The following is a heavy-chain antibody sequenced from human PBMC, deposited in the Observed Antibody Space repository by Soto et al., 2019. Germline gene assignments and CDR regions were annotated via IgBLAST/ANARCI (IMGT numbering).Heavy chain of an antibody. D-gene: IGHD2-15*01. J-gene: IGHJ6*03. V-gene: IGHV3-23*01. Sequence: EVQLLEAGGGLVQPGGSLRLSCAASGFTFSSNAMRWVRQAPGKGLEWVSAISGSGGNTYYADSVKGRFTISRYNSKNTLYVQMNSLRAEDTAVYDCAKVGGYDSGGRYCYMDVWGKGTTVTVSS. CDR1: GFTFSSNA. CDR3: AKVGGYDSGGRYCYMDV. CDR2: ISGSGGNT.